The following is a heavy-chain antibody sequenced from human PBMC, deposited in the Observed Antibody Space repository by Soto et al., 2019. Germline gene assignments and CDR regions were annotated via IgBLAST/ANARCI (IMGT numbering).Heavy chain of an antibody. D-gene: IGHD3-10*01. V-gene: IGHV3-74*01. CDR3: AGGYSGSPR. J-gene: IGHJ4*02. CDR2: ISPDGSTT. CDR1: GFTFSSSW. Sequence: EVQLVESGGDLVQPGGSLRLSCAASGFTFSSSWMYWVRQAPGKGLVSVSRISPDGSTTTYADSVKGRFTISRDNAKTTLYLQMNSLRAEDTAVYYCAGGYSGSPRWGQGTLVTVSS.